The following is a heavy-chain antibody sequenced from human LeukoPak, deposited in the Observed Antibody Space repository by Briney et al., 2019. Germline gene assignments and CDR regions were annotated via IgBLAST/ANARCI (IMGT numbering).Heavy chain of an antibody. V-gene: IGHV3-48*03. CDR1: GFTFSNYD. J-gene: IGHJ4*02. Sequence: GGSLRLSCAASGFTFSNYDMNWVRQTPGEELEWVSYIDSSGSVTYYTDSVQGRFTISRDNAKNSLYLLMNSLKVEDTAFYYCTRNWDSWGQGTLVTVSS. CDR3: TRNWDS. CDR2: IDSSGSVT. D-gene: IGHD1-1*01.